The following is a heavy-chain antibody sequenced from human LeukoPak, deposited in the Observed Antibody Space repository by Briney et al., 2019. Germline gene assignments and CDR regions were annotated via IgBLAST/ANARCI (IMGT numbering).Heavy chain of an antibody. CDR2: INHSGST. J-gene: IGHJ6*02. CDR3: ARGRLVLYYGMDV. Sequence: SETLSLTCAVYGGSFSGYYWSWIRQPPGKGLEWIGEINHSGSTNHNPSLKSRVTISVDTSKNQFSLKLSSVTAADTAVYYCARGRLVLYYGMDVWGQGTTVTVSS. V-gene: IGHV4-34*01. CDR1: GGSFSGYY. D-gene: IGHD2-15*01.